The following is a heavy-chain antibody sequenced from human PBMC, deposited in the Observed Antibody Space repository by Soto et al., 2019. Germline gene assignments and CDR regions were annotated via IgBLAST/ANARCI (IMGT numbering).Heavy chain of an antibody. D-gene: IGHD2-8*01. CDR3: ARSTNGGSHY. J-gene: IGHJ4*02. CDR2: ISGSGGST. Sequence: PGGSLRLSCAASGFTFSSYAMSWVRQAPGKGLEWVSSISGSGGSTYYADSVKGRFTISRDNSKNTLYLQMNSLRAEDTALSYCARSTNGGSHYWGQGTLVTVSS. CDR1: GFTFSSYA. V-gene: IGHV3-23*01.